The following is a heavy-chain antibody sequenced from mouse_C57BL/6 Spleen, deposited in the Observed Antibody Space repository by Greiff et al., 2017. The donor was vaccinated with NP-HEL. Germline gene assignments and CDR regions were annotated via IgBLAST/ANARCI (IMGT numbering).Heavy chain of an antibody. CDR3: ARWGSTMVYFDY. V-gene: IGHV5-17*01. CDR1: GFTFSDYG. D-gene: IGHD2-1*01. J-gene: IGHJ2*01. CDR2: ISSGSSTI. Sequence: VQLQQSGGGLVKPGGSLKLSCAASGFTFSDYGMHWVRQAPEKGLEWVAYISSGSSTIYYADTVKGRFTISRDNAKNTLFLQMTSLRSEDTAMYYCARWGSTMVYFDYWGQGTTLTVSS.